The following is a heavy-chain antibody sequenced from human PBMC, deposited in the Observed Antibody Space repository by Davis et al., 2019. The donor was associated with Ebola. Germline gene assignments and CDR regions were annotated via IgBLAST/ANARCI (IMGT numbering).Heavy chain of an antibody. CDR2: LNPNRGDT. CDR3: AREVGETKLDQ. Sequence: ASVQVSCKASGYTLTGYYIHWVRQAPGQGLECLGRLNPNRGDTNYAQKFQGRVTLTADESTSTAYMELTNLRSDDTAVYYCAREVGETKLDQWGQGTLVTVSS. D-gene: IGHD1-26*01. J-gene: IGHJ4*02. CDR1: GYTLTGYY. V-gene: IGHV1-2*06.